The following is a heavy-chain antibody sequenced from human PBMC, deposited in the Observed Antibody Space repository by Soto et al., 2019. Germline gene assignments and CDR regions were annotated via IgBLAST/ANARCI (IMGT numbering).Heavy chain of an antibody. CDR3: ARDLSPPCSSTSCYRWFDP. CDR2: IKQDGSEN. CDR1: GFTFSSYW. V-gene: IGHV3-7*03. Sequence: PGGSLRLSCAASGFTFSSYWMSWVRQAPGKGLEWVANIKQDGSENYYVDSVKDRFTISRDNAKNSLYLQMNSLRAEDTAVYYCARDLSPPCSSTSCYRWFDPWGQGTLVTVSS. D-gene: IGHD2-2*02. J-gene: IGHJ5*02.